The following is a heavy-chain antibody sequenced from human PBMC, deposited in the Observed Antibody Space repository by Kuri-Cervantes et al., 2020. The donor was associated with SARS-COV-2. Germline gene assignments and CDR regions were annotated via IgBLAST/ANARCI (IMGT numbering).Heavy chain of an antibody. CDR2: IYYSGST. Sequence: GSLRLSCTVSGGSISSYYWRWIRQPPGKGLEWIGYIYYSGSTNYNPSLKSRVTISVDTSKNQFSLKLSSVTAADTAVYYCARTRMVNTAMAYSGAFDIWGQGTMVTVSS. CDR1: GGSISSYY. CDR3: ARTRMVNTAMAYSGAFDI. D-gene: IGHD5-18*01. J-gene: IGHJ3*02. V-gene: IGHV4-59*12.